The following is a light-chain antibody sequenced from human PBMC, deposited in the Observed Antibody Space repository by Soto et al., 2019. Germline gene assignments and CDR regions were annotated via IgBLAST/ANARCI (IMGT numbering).Light chain of an antibody. V-gene: IGKV3-15*01. CDR1: QRISSN. CDR3: QQDNNWPPAYT. J-gene: IGKJ2*01. Sequence: EIVMTQSPATLSVSPRERATLSCRASQRISSNLAWYQQKPGQAPRLLIYGASTRATGIPERFSGSGSGTEFTLTISSLQSEDFAVYYCQQDNNWPPAYTFGQGTKVEIK. CDR2: GAS.